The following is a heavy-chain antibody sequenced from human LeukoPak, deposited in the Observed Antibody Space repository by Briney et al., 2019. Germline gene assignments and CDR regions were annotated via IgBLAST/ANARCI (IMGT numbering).Heavy chain of an antibody. CDR1: GFTFSSYW. CDR3: AKDMGYCSSTSCHDAFDI. D-gene: IGHD2-2*01. V-gene: IGHV3-7*03. J-gene: IGHJ3*02. Sequence: PGGSLRLSCAASGFTFSSYWMSWVRQAPGKGLEWVANIKQDGSEKYYVDSVKGRFTISRDNAKNSLYLQMNSLRAEDTALYYCAKDMGYCSSTSCHDAFDIWGQGTMVTVSS. CDR2: IKQDGSEK.